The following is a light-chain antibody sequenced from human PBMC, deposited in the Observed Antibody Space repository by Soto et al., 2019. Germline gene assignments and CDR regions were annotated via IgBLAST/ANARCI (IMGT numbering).Light chain of an antibody. CDR2: GAS. CDR1: QSVTSGY. Sequence: EIVLTQSPGTLSLSPGERATLSCRASQSVTSGYLAWYQQQPNQAPRLLIYGASYRATGIPDRFSGGGSGTDFTLTISRLEPEDFAVYYCQHYNSYSRTFGQGTRVDI. J-gene: IGKJ1*01. CDR3: QHYNSYSRT. V-gene: IGKV3-20*01.